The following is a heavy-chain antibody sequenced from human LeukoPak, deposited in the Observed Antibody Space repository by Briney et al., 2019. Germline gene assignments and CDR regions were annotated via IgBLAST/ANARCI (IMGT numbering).Heavy chain of an antibody. D-gene: IGHD1-26*01. V-gene: IGHV3-11*04. CDR2: ISSSGSTI. CDR3: AKDSGSYRGEAFDI. CDR1: GFTFSDYY. Sequence: KPGGSLRLSCAASGFTFSDYYMSWIRQAPGKGLEWVSYISSSGSTIYYADSVKGRFTISRDNSKNTLYLQMNSLRAEDTAVYYCAKDSGSYRGEAFDIWGQGTMVTVSS. J-gene: IGHJ3*02.